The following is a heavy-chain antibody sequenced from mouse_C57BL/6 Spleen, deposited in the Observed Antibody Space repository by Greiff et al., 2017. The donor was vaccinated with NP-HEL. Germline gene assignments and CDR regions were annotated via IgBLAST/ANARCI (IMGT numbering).Heavy chain of an antibody. J-gene: IGHJ3*01. Sequence: QVQLQQSGAELVRPGASVTLSCKASGYTFTDYEVHWVKQTPVHGLEWIGAIDPETGGTAYNQKFKGKAILTADKSSSTAYMELRSLTSEDSAVYYCTRDYDGGAWFAYWGQGTLVTVSA. D-gene: IGHD2-4*01. CDR3: TRDYDGGAWFAY. V-gene: IGHV1-15*01. CDR2: IDPETGGT. CDR1: GYTFTDYE.